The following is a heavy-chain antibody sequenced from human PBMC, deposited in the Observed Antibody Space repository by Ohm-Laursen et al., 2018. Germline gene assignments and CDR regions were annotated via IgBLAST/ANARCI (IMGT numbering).Heavy chain of an antibody. V-gene: IGHV1-18*01. CDR1: GYTFTNYG. CDR2: ISAFNGNT. CDR3: ARDTGHIVVVTAIPALGGYDY. J-gene: IGHJ4*02. Sequence: SVKVSCKASGYTFTNYGITWVRQAPGQGLEWMGWISAFNGNTNYAQKLQGRVTMTTDTSTDTAYMELRSLRSDDTAVYYCARDTGHIVVVTAIPALGGYDYWGQGTLVTVSS. D-gene: IGHD2-21*02.